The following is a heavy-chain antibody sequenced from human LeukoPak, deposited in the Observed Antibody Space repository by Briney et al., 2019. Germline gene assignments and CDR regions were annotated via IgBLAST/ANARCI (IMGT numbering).Heavy chain of an antibody. D-gene: IGHD3-10*01. V-gene: IGHV4-59*01. CDR3: AREGNGSGIDY. J-gene: IGHJ4*02. CDR1: GGSISSYY. CDR2: IYYSGST. Sequence: SETLSLTCTVSGGSISSYYWSWIRQPPGKGLEWIGYIYYSGSTNYNPSLKSRVTISVDTSKNQFSLKLSSVTAADTAVYYCAREGNGSGIDYWGQGTLVTVSS.